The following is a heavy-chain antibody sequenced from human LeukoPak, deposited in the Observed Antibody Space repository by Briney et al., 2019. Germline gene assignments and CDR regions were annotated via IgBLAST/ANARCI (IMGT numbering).Heavy chain of an antibody. CDR1: AGSISSSSYY. J-gene: IGHJ4*02. Sequence: SETLSLTCTVSAGSISSSSYYWGWIRQPPGKGLEWIGSIYYSGSTYYNPSLKSRVTISVDTYKNQLSLKLSSVTAADTAVYYCARHGSGRKLNPPDFDYWGQGTLVTVSS. V-gene: IGHV4-39*01. CDR3: ARHGSGRKLNPPDFDY. D-gene: IGHD3-10*01. CDR2: IYYSGST.